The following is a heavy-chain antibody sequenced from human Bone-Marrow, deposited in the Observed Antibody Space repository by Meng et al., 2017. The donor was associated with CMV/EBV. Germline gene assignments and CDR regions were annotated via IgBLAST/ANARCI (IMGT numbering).Heavy chain of an antibody. J-gene: IGHJ4*02. CDR3: ARVNVLRFLEWHYFDY. V-gene: IGHV4-4*02. D-gene: IGHD3-3*01. CDR2: IYHSGST. Sequence: GSISSSNWWNWVRQPPGKRLEWIGEIYHSGSTNYNPSLKSRVTISVDKSKNQFSLKLNSVTAADTAVYYCARVNVLRFLEWHYFDYWGQGTLVTVSS. CDR1: GSISSSNW.